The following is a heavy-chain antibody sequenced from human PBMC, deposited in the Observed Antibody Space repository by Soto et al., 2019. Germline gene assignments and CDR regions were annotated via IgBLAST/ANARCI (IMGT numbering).Heavy chain of an antibody. CDR2: IYHTGNA. Sequence: SETLSLTCSVSGDSISNSRFYWAWIRQPPGEGLEWIGSIYHTGNAYYNPSLKSRVTISVDTSKNQFSLKLSSVTAADTAVYYCAREGVGYGSRSYYLISAFDIWGQGTMVTVSS. V-gene: IGHV4-39*07. CDR1: GDSISNSRFY. J-gene: IGHJ3*02. CDR3: AREGVGYGSRSYYLISAFDI. D-gene: IGHD3-10*01.